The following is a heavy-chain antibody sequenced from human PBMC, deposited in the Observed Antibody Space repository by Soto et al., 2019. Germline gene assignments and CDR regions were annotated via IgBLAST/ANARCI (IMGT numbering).Heavy chain of an antibody. CDR2: INSDGSST. CDR1: RFTFSNYW. J-gene: IGHJ4*02. CDR3: AKGGARVLDY. V-gene: IGHV3-74*01. D-gene: IGHD1-26*01. Sequence: EVQLVESGGGLVQPGGSLRLSCAGSRFTFSNYWMHWVRQAPGKGLVWVSRINSDGSSTSYADSVKSRFTISRDNAKNTLDLQMNSLRAEDTAVYYCAKGGARVLDYWGQGTLVTVSS.